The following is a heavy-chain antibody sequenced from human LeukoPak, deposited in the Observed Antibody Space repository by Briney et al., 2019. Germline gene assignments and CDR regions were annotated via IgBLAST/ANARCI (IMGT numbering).Heavy chain of an antibody. CDR1: GYTFTGYY. D-gene: IGHD3-10*01. V-gene: IGHV1-2*02. J-gene: IGHJ4*02. CDR2: ISPNSGGT. Sequence: GASVKVSCKASGYTFTGYYMHWVRQAPGQGLEWMGWISPNSGGTNYAQKFQGRVTMTRDTSISTAYMELSRLRSDDTAVYYCARDLFYGSGSYYNVGYGYWGQGTLVTVSS. CDR3: ARDLFYGSGSYYNVGYGY.